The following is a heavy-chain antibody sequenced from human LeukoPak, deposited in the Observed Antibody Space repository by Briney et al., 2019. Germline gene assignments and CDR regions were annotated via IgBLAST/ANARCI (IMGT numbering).Heavy chain of an antibody. D-gene: IGHD6-6*01. V-gene: IGHV3-21*04. CDR2: ISSSSSYI. CDR1: GFTFSSYS. Sequence: PGGSLRLSCAASGFTFSSYSMNWVRQAPGKGLEWVSSISSSSSYIYYADSVKGRFTISRDNAKNSLYLQMNSLRAEDTAVYYCARDQLAARGFGGVYWGQGTLVTVSS. J-gene: IGHJ4*02. CDR3: ARDQLAARGFGGVY.